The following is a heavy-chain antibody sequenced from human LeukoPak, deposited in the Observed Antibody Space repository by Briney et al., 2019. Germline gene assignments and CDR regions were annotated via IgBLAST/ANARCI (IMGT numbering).Heavy chain of an antibody. J-gene: IGHJ6*02. CDR3: ARGDPRSYNYVMDV. CDR1: GFTVSNYY. V-gene: IGHV3-66*01. D-gene: IGHD3-10*01. CDR2: LYSGGAT. Sequence: GGSLRLSCAASGFTVSNYYMSWVRQAPGKGPEWVSILYSGGATYSADSVKGRFTISRDNSKSMLYLQMISLRAEDTAVYYCARGDPRSYNYVMDVWGQGTTVTVSS.